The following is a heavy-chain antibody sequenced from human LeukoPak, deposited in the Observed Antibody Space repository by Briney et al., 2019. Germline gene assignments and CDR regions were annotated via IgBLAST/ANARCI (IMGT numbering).Heavy chain of an antibody. D-gene: IGHD1/OR15-1a*01. CDR1: GYTFTSYG. CDR3: ARMNKSGANNWFDP. Sequence: ASVKVSCKASGYTFTSYGINWVRQATGQGLEWMGWMNPNNGNTGYAQKFQGRVTLTRDTSINTAYMELSSLSSEDTAIYYCARMNKSGANNWFDPWGQGTLVTVSS. CDR2: MNPNNGNT. J-gene: IGHJ5*02. V-gene: IGHV1-8*03.